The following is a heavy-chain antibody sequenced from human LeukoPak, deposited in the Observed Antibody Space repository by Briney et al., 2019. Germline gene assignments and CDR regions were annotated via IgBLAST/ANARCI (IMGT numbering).Heavy chain of an antibody. V-gene: IGHV3-7*01. CDR3: ARGDCSSTSCYTGLWGAFDI. Sequence: GGSLRLSCAASGFTFSSYWMTWVRQAPGKGLEWVANIREDGSEKYYVDSVKGRFTISRDNAKNSLYLQMNSLRAEDTAVYYCARGDCSSTSCYTGLWGAFDIWGQGTMVTVSS. CDR1: GFTFSSYW. CDR2: IREDGSEK. J-gene: IGHJ3*02. D-gene: IGHD2-2*02.